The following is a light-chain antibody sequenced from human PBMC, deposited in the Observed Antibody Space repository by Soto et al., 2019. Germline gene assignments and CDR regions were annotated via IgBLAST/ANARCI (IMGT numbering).Light chain of an antibody. Sequence: DIEITQSQTSLSASVGDRVTITCQASQDISNYLNWYQQKPGKAPKLLIYDASNLETGVPSRFSGSGSGTDFTFTISSLQPEDIATYYCQQYDNLPWTFGQVANVDIK. CDR3: QQYDNLPWT. CDR1: QDISNY. V-gene: IGKV1-33*01. CDR2: DAS. J-gene: IGKJ1*01.